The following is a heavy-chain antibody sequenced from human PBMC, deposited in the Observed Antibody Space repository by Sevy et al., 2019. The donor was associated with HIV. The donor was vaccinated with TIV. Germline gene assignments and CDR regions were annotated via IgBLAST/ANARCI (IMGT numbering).Heavy chain of an antibody. CDR1: GFTFSSFA. CDR3: VRRGVDAYNVYFDL. J-gene: IGHJ4*02. CDR2: ISRSGGST. Sequence: GGSLRLSCATSGFTFSSFAMTWVRQAPGKGLEWVSGISRSGGSTYYADSVKGRFTISRDDAKNSVYLEMKSLRDQDTALYYCVRRGVDAYNVYFDLWGQGTLVTVSS. V-gene: IGHV3-23*01. D-gene: IGHD3-10*01.